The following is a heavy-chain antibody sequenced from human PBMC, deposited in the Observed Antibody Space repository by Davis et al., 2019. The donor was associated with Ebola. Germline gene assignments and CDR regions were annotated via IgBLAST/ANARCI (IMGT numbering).Heavy chain of an antibody. CDR3: ARDGRRRVAAAGPPMFDP. V-gene: IGHV4-34*01. Sequence: SETLSLTCAVYGGSFSGYYWSWIRQPPGKGLEWIGSIYYSGSTYYNPSLKSRVTISVDTSKNQFSLKLSSVTAADTAVYYCARDGRRRVAAAGPPMFDPWGQGTLVTVSS. J-gene: IGHJ5*02. CDR1: GGSFSGYY. CDR2: IYYSGST. D-gene: IGHD6-13*01.